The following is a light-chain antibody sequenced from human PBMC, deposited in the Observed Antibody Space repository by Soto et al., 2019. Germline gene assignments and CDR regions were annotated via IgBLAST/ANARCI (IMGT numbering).Light chain of an antibody. J-gene: IGKJ5*01. CDR3: QQRNIWPPVT. V-gene: IGKV3D-20*02. Sequence: IVLTQSPGTLSLSPGKRATLSCRASHSVSSTHLVWYQQKPGQSPRLLMYGASRRAAGIPDRFSGSGSGTDFTLTISRLEPEDFAVYYCQQRNIWPPVTFGQGTRLEIK. CDR1: HSVSSTH. CDR2: GAS.